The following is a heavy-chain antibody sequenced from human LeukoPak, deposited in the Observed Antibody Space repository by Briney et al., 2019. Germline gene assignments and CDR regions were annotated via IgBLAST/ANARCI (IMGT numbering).Heavy chain of an antibody. J-gene: IGHJ4*02. D-gene: IGHD6-13*01. CDR1: GFTFTSSA. Sequence: SVKVSCKASGFTFTSSAVQWVRQARGQRLEWIGWIVVGSGNTNYAQRFQERVTITRDMSTSTAYMELSSLRSEDTAVYYCAADRSSSSWYYFDYWGQGTLVTVSS. CDR3: AADRSSSSWYYFDY. CDR2: IVVGSGNT. V-gene: IGHV1-58*01.